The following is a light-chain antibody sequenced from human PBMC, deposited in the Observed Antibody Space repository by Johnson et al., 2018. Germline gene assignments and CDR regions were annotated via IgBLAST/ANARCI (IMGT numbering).Light chain of an antibody. Sequence: QSVLTQPPSVSAAPGQKVTISCSGSSSNIGNNYVSWYQQLPGTAPKLLIYENNKRPSGIPDRFSGSKSGTSATLGITGLPTGDEADYYFGTWDSGLSAGNGFGTGTKVTV. CDR2: ENN. V-gene: IGLV1-51*02. CDR1: SSNIGNNY. CDR3: GTWDSGLSAGNG. J-gene: IGLJ1*01.